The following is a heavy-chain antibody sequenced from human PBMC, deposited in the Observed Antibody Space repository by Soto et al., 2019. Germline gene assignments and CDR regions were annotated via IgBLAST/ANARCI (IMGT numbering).Heavy chain of an antibody. Sequence: SDTLSLTCAVSGGSISSGGYSWGWIRQPPGKGLEWIGYIYHSGSTYYNPSLKSRVTISVDRSKNQFSLKLSSVTAADTAVYYCARVPTPWGQGTMVTVSS. CDR3: ARVPTP. J-gene: IGHJ3*01. CDR1: GGSISSGGYS. CDR2: IYHSGST. V-gene: IGHV4-30-2*01.